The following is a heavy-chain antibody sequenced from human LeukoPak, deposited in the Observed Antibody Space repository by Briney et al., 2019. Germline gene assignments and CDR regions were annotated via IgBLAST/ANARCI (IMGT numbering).Heavy chain of an antibody. CDR3: AKGPRSGWSLLYFDY. CDR2: ISGSGGST. CDR1: GFTFSSYA. D-gene: IGHD6-19*01. J-gene: IGHJ4*02. Sequence: GGSLRLSCAASGFTFSSYAMSWVRQAPGKGLEWVSAISGSGGSTYYADSVKGRFTISRDNSKSTLYLQMNSLRAEDTAVYYCAKGPRSGWSLLYFDYWGQGTLVTVSS. V-gene: IGHV3-23*01.